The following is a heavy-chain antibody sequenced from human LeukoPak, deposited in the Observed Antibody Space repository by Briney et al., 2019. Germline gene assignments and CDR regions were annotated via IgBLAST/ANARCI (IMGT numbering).Heavy chain of an antibody. CDR1: GGSISGYC. V-gene: IGHV4-4*07. J-gene: IGHJ3*02. Sequence: PSETLSHTCTVSGGSISGYCWTWIRQPAGKGLEWIGRMYSLGSTNYNPALKSRLTMSLDTSKNQFSLKLSSVTAADTAVYYCARARRWRMTTVTHVAFDIWGQGTMVTVSS. CDR2: MYSLGST. CDR3: ARARRWRMTTVTHVAFDI. D-gene: IGHD4-11*01.